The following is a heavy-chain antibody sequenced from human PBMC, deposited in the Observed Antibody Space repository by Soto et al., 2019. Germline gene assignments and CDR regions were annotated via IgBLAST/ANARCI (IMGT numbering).Heavy chain of an antibody. CDR2: TYYRSKWYN. CDR1: GDSVSSDSAA. D-gene: IGHD6-13*01. CDR3: ARVRSSSWSTTNWFDP. V-gene: IGHV6-1*01. J-gene: IGHJ5*02. Sequence: SQTLSLTCAISGDSVSSDSAAWNWIRQSPSRGLEWLGRTYYRSKWYNDYAVSVKIRIIINPDTSNNQFSLKLSSVTAADTAVYYCARVRSSSWSTTNWFDPWGQGTLVTVSS.